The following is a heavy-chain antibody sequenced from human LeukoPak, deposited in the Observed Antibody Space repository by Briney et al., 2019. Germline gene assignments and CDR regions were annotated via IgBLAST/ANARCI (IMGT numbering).Heavy chain of an antibody. J-gene: IGHJ4*02. Sequence: SETLSLTCSVSGGSITTYYWTWIRQPPGKGLEWIGYINYSGSTSHNSSLNSRVTMSLDTSKNQFSLKLNSVTAADTAIYYCARNRRSNWESLSFIDYWGQGTLVTVSS. CDR1: GGSITTYY. CDR3: ARNRRSNWESLSFIDY. V-gene: IGHV4-59*08. CDR2: INYSGST. D-gene: IGHD7-27*01.